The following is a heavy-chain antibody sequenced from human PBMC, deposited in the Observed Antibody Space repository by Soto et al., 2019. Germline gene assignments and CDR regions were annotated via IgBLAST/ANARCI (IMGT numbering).Heavy chain of an antibody. CDR3: ARDGGDDYDAFDM. J-gene: IGHJ3*02. V-gene: IGHV3-48*01. CDR2: INNSSGTT. CDR1: GFTVGGYN. D-gene: IGHD4-17*01. Sequence: GGSPRICCAACGFTVGGYNMNWVRQDPVKGLEWVSFINNSSGTTYYADSVKGRFTISRDNAKNSLFLYMHSLRVEDTAVYYCARDGGDDYDAFDMWGQGTMVTVSS.